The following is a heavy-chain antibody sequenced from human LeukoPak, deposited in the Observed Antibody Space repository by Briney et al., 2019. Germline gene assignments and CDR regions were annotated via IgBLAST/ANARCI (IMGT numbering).Heavy chain of an antibody. V-gene: IGHV3-30*02. CDR3: AKDPGASVSGFHMDV. CDR2: IWSDGNNR. Sequence: GGSLRLSCAASGFTFRNYGMHWVRQATGKGLEWVSFIWSDGNNRFYADSVKGRFTISRDNSKNMLYLQMDTLRAEDTALYYCAKDPGASVSGFHMDVWGKGTTVIVSS. J-gene: IGHJ6*03. CDR1: GFTFRNYG. D-gene: IGHD2-8*02.